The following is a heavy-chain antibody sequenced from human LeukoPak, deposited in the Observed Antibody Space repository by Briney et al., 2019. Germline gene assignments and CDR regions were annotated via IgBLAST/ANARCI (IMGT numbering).Heavy chain of an antibody. CDR3: AREEDRWEWFDP. D-gene: IGHD1-26*01. J-gene: IGHJ5*02. V-gene: IGHV3-66*01. Sequence: PGGSLRLSCAASRFSVITNDMSWVRQAPGKGLEWVSVIDSGGREYYTDSVKGRFTISRDTSKNTLYLQMNSLRAEDTAVYYCAREEDRWEWFDPRGQGALVTVSS. CDR1: RFSVITND. CDR2: IDSGGRE.